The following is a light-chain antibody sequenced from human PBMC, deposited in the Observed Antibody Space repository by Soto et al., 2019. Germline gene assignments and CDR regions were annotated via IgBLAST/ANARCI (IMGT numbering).Light chain of an antibody. J-gene: IGKJ5*01. V-gene: IGKV1-27*01. CDR1: QDISVY. CDR3: QKFNTAPLT. Sequence: DIQMTQSPSSLSASVGDRVTITCRASQDISVYLAWYQQKPVKVPKLLIYSASTLQSGVPSRFSGSGSGTSFTLTISTLQPDDVATYYCQKFNTAPLTYARGTRLEIK. CDR2: SAS.